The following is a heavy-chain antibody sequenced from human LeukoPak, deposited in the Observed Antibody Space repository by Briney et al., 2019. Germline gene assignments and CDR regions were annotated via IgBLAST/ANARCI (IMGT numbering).Heavy chain of an antibody. Sequence: GRSLRLSCAASGFTFSSYEMNWVRQAPGKGLEWVSYISSSGSTIYYADSVKGRFTISRDNAKNSLYLQMNSLRAEDTAVYYCASHLQAYCGGDCYPNYFDYWGQGTLVTVSS. CDR3: ASHLQAYCGGDCYPNYFDY. V-gene: IGHV3-48*03. CDR2: ISSSGSTI. CDR1: GFTFSSYE. J-gene: IGHJ4*02. D-gene: IGHD2-21*02.